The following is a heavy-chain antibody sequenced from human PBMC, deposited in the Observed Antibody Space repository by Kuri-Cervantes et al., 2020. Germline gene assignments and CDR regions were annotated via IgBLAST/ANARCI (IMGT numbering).Heavy chain of an antibody. Sequence: SETLSLTCTVSADSISSSSYYWSWIRQHPGKGLEWIGYISYSGTIYSNRSLKSRVRISIDTSKNQFSLRLSPVTAADTAVYYCARGLKWYYYGSGAYFDYWGQGTLVTVSS. CDR3: ARGLKWYYYGSGAYFDY. CDR2: ISYSGTI. D-gene: IGHD3-10*01. V-gene: IGHV4-31*03. CDR1: ADSISSSSYY. J-gene: IGHJ4*02.